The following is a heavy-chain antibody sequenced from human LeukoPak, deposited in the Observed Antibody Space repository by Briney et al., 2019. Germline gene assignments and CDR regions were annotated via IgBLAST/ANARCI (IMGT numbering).Heavy chain of an antibody. D-gene: IGHD3-10*01. CDR2: IIPILGIA. CDR1: GGTVSSYA. V-gene: IGHV1-69*04. Sequence: SVKVSCKSSGGTVSSYAIIWVRQAPGQGLEWMGRIIPILGIANYAQKFQGRVTITADKSTSTAYMELSSLRSEDTAVYYCARDNYYGSGTPMGDWGQGTLVTVSS. J-gene: IGHJ4*02. CDR3: ARDNYYGSGTPMGD.